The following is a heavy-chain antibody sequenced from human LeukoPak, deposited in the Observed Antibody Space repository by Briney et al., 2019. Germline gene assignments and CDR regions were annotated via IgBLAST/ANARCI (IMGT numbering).Heavy chain of an antibody. Sequence: GGSLRHSCAASGFTFRSYWMHWVRQAPGKGLVWVSRINFDGSSTSYADSVKGRFTISRDNAKNTLFLQMNSLRAEDTAVYYCARDPENKDAFDIWGQGTMVTVSS. CDR3: ARDPENKDAFDI. CDR2: INFDGSST. J-gene: IGHJ3*02. CDR1: GFTFRSYW. D-gene: IGHD1-14*01. V-gene: IGHV3-74*01.